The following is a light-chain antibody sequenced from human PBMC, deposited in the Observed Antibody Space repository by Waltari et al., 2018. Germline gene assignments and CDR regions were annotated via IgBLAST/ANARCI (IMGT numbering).Light chain of an antibody. CDR3: CSYAGSREV. J-gene: IGLJ2*01. Sequence: QSALTQPASVSGSPGQSITIPCTGTSSDVGNYDLVSWYQQYPGKAPKLMIYEVSKRPSGVSNRFSGSKSGNTASLTISGLQAEDEADYYCCSYAGSREVFGGGTKLTVL. CDR1: SSDVGNYDL. CDR2: EVS. V-gene: IGLV2-23*02.